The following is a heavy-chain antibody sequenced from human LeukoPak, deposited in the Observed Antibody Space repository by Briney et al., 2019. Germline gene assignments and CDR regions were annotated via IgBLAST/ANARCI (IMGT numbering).Heavy chain of an antibody. Sequence: GGSLRLSCAASGFTFSSYGMHWVRQAPGKGLEWVAFIRYDGSNKYYADSVRGRFTISRDNSKNTLFVQMNSLRAEDTAVYYCAKGSSWYFHYCGQGTLVTVSS. V-gene: IGHV3-30*02. CDR2: IRYDGSNK. CDR1: GFTFSSYG. J-gene: IGHJ4*02. CDR3: AKGSSWYFHY. D-gene: IGHD2-2*01.